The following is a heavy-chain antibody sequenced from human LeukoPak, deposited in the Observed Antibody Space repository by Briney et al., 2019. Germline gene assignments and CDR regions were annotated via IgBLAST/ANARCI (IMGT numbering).Heavy chain of an antibody. Sequence: GGSPRLSCAASGFTFSSYAMSWVRQAPGKGLEWVSAISGSGGSTYYADSVKGRFTISRDNSKNTLYLQMNSLRAEDTAVYYCAKTVRGSWYCLDYWGQGTLVTVSS. J-gene: IGHJ4*02. D-gene: IGHD6-13*01. CDR1: GFTFSSYA. CDR3: AKTVRGSWYCLDY. V-gene: IGHV3-23*01. CDR2: ISGSGGST.